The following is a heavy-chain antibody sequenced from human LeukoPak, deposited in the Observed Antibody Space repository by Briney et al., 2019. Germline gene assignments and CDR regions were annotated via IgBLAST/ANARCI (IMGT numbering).Heavy chain of an antibody. Sequence: SETLSLTCAVYGGSFSGYYWSWIRQPPGKGLEWIGEINHSGSTNYNPSLKSRVTISVVTSKNQFSLKLSSVTAADTAVYYCARGDYSPSPFDPWGQGTPVTVSS. CDR1: GGSFSGYY. D-gene: IGHD2-15*01. V-gene: IGHV4-34*01. CDR3: ARGDYSPSPFDP. CDR2: INHSGST. J-gene: IGHJ5*02.